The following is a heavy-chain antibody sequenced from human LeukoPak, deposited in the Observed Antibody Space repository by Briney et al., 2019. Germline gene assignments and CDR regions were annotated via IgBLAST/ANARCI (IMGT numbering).Heavy chain of an antibody. D-gene: IGHD3-10*01. CDR1: GGSISGYY. V-gene: IGHV4-31*03. J-gene: IGHJ4*02. CDR3: ARLMGFGEHIFDY. CDR2: IYYSGTT. Sequence: PSETLSLTCTVSGGSISGYYWSWIRQHPGKGLEWIGYIYYSGTTYYNPSLKSRVTISVDTSKNQFSLKLSSVTAADTAVYYCARLMGFGEHIFDYWGQGTLVTVSS.